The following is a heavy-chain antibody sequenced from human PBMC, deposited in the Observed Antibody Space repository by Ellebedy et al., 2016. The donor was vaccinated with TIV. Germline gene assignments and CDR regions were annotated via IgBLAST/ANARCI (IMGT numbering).Heavy chain of an antibody. V-gene: IGHV3-48*02. CDR2: ISDTTTTI. CDR3: ARSRALRGVTFDY. CDR1: GFTFSSYS. Sequence: GESLKISCAASGFTFSSYSMNWVRPAPGKGLEWVSFISDTTTTIYYADSVKGRFTISRDSAKNSLYLQMNSVRDEDTAVYYCARSRALRGVTFDYWGQGTLVTVSS. D-gene: IGHD3-10*01. J-gene: IGHJ4*02.